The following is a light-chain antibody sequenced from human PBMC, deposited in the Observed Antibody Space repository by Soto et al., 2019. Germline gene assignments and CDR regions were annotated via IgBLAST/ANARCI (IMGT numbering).Light chain of an antibody. Sequence: QSALTQPASVSGSPGQAITISCTGTSSDVGGYNYVSWYQQHPGKAPQLMIYEVSNRPSGVSNRFSGSKAGNTASLTSAGLQAEDEADYYCSSYTSSSIDDVFGTGTKVTVL. CDR2: EVS. CDR3: SSYTSSSIDDV. V-gene: IGLV2-14*01. J-gene: IGLJ1*01. CDR1: SSDVGGYNY.